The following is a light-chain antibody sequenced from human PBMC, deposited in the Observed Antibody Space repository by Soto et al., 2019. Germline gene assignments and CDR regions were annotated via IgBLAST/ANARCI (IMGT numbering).Light chain of an antibody. Sequence: QSVLTQPPSASGTPGQRVTISCSGSSSNIGSNTVNWYQQLPGTAPKLLIYSNNQRPSGVPDRFSGSKSGTSASLAISGLQSEDEADYYCAAWDDSLTGHVVFGGVTTLTVL. CDR1: SSNIGSNT. J-gene: IGLJ2*01. CDR3: AAWDDSLTGHVV. V-gene: IGLV1-44*01. CDR2: SNN.